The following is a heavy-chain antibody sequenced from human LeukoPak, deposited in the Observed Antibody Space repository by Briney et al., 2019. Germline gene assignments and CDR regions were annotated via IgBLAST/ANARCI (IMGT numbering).Heavy chain of an antibody. V-gene: IGHV3-30*18. Sequence: GGSLRLSCAGSGFTFSSYGMHWVRQAPGKGLEWVAVISYDGNNEYYADSVKGRFTISRDNSMNTLYLQMNSLRAEDTAVYYCAKGTGMDVWGKGTTVTVSS. CDR3: AKGTGMDV. CDR2: ISYDGNNE. J-gene: IGHJ6*04. CDR1: GFTFSSYG.